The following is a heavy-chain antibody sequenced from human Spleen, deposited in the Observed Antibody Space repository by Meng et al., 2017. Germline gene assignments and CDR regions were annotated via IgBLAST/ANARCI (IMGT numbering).Heavy chain of an antibody. J-gene: IGHJ4*02. Sequence: GESLKISCKGSGYSFTTYWIGWVRQKPGKGLEWMGIIYAGDSDTRYSPSFQGQVTISVDKSITTAYLQWSGLKASDTAMYYCARHEGTDREFDYWGQGTLVTVSS. CDR3: ARHEGTDREFDY. D-gene: IGHD1-26*01. V-gene: IGHV5-51*01. CDR1: GYSFTTYW. CDR2: IYAGDSDT.